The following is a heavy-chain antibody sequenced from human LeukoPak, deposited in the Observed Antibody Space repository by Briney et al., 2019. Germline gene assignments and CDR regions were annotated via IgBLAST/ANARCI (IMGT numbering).Heavy chain of an antibody. CDR3: ARGQNNWFDP. CDR1: GYIFTNYG. J-gene: IGHJ5*02. Sequence: ASVKVSCKASGYIFTNYGISWVRQAPGQGLEWMGWINTNTGNPTYAQGFTGRFVFSLDTSVSTAYLQISSLKAEDTAVYYCARGQNNWFDPWGQGTLVTVSS. V-gene: IGHV7-4-1*02. CDR2: INTNTGNP.